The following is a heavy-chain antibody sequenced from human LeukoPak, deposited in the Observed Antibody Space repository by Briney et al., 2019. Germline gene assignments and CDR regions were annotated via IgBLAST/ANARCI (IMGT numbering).Heavy chain of an antibody. D-gene: IGHD2-15*01. J-gene: IGHJ4*02. CDR2: IYSGGST. Sequence: GGSLRLSCAASGFAVSSNYMNWVRQAPGKGLEWVSVIYSGGSTYYSDSVKGRFTISRDNSKNTVYLQMNNLRVEDTAVYYCARGEVVAARFDFWGQGTLVTVSS. V-gene: IGHV3-53*01. CDR3: ARGEVVAARFDF. CDR1: GFAVSSNY.